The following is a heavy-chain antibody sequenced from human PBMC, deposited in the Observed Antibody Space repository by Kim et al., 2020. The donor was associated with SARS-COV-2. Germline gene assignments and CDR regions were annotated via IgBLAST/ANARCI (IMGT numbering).Heavy chain of an antibody. CDR3: AKAERRIGALVQFYYYYGMDV. V-gene: IGHV3-23*01. CDR1: GFTFSSYA. CDR2: ISGSGGST. D-gene: IGHD6-6*01. Sequence: GGSLRLSCAASGFTFSSYAMTWVRQAPGKGLEWVAAISGSGGSTYYADSVKGRFTISRDNSKNTLYLQMNSLRAEDTAVYYCAKAERRIGALVQFYYYYGMDVWGQGTPVTVSS. J-gene: IGHJ6*02.